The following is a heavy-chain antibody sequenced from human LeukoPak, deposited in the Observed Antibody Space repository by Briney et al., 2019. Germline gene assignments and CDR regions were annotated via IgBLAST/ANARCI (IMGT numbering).Heavy chain of an antibody. CDR3: ARVGSSTRWDFDY. D-gene: IGHD2-2*01. Sequence: PSETLSLTCTVSGGSISSSSYYWGWIRQPPGKGLDWIGSIYYSGSTYYNPSLKSRVTISVDTSKNQFSLKLSSVTAADTAVYYCARVGSSTRWDFDYWGQGTLVTVSS. CDR2: IYYSGST. V-gene: IGHV4-39*01. CDR1: GGSISSSSYY. J-gene: IGHJ4*02.